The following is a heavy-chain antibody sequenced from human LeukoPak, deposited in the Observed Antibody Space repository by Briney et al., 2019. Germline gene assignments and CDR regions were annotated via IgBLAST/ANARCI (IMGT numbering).Heavy chain of an antibody. CDR2: IVGSSST. CDR3: ARDSSSYYFDY. V-gene: IGHV3-21*01. CDR1: GFTFSNFA. Sequence: KPGGSLRLSCAASGFTFSNFAMTWVRQAPGKGLEWVSSIVGSSSTYYADSLKGRFTISRDNAKNSLYLQMNSLRAEDTAVYYCARDSSSYYFDYWGQGTLVTVSS. D-gene: IGHD6-6*01. J-gene: IGHJ4*02.